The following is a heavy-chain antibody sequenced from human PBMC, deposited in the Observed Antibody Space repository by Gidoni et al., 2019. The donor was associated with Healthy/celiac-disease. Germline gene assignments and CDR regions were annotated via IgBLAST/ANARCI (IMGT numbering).Heavy chain of an antibody. CDR3: AKDGGDLTFFAY. CDR1: GFTFSSYG. V-gene: IGHV3-30*18. J-gene: IGHJ4*02. D-gene: IGHD2-21*02. Sequence: QVQLVESGGGVVQPGRSLRLSCAASGFTFSSYGMHWVRQAPGKGLEWVAVISYDGSNKYYADSVKGRFTISRDNSKNTRYLQMNSLRAEDTAVYYCAKDGGDLTFFAYWGQGTLVTVSS. CDR2: ISYDGSNK.